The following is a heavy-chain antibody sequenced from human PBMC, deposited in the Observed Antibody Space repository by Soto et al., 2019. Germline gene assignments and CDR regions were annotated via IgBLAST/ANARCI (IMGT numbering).Heavy chain of an antibody. CDR3: ARASEAAEAPSNWFVP. V-gene: IGHV1-3*04. CDR1: GYTFNYYA. Sequence: ASVKVSCKASGYTFNYYALHWVRQAPGQRLEWMGWINTGSGNTQYSQKFQGRVTFSRDTSASTAYMEMRSLTSEDTAVYYCARASEAAEAPSNWFVPWGQGTLVTVSS. D-gene: IGHD6-25*01. J-gene: IGHJ5*02. CDR2: INTGSGNT.